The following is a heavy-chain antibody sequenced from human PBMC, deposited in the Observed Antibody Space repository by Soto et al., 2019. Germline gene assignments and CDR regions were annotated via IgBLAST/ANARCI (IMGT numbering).Heavy chain of an antibody. V-gene: IGHV3-30*18. CDR2: ISYDGSNK. Sequence: QVQLEESGGGVVQPGRSLRLSCAAAGFTFSSYGMHWVGQAPGKGLEWVAVISYDGSNKYYADSVKGRFTISRDNSKNTLYLQMNSLRAEDTAVYYCAKSTVVTGGFDYWGQGTLVTVSS. J-gene: IGHJ4*02. CDR3: AKSTVVTGGFDY. CDR1: GFTFSSYG. D-gene: IGHD4-17*01.